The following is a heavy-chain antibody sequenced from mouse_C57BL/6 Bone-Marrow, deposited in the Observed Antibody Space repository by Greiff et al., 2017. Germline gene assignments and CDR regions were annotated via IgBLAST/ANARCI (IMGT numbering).Heavy chain of an antibody. CDR2: INPGSGGT. J-gene: IGHJ4*01. Sequence: LQESGAELVRPGTSVKVSCKASGYAFTNYLIEWVKQRPGQGLEWIGVINPGSGGTNDNEKFKGKATLTADKSSSTAYMQLSSLTSEDSAVYFCARWGLRRGNYAMDYWGQGTSVTVSS. D-gene: IGHD2-2*01. V-gene: IGHV1-54*01. CDR1: GYAFTNYL. CDR3: ARWGLRRGNYAMDY.